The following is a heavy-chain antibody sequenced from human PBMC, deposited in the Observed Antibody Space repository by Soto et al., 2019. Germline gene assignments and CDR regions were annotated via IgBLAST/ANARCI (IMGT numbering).Heavy chain of an antibody. D-gene: IGHD3-22*01. CDR3: ARAGDYYYSSGYDFDY. CDR2: ISSSSSYI. V-gene: IGHV3-21*01. CDR1: GFTFSSYS. Sequence: GWALRLSCPASGFTFSSYSMNCVRQAPVNGLDWVSSISSSSSYIYYADSVKGRFTISRDNAKNSLYLEMNSLRAEDTAVYYCARAGDYYYSSGYDFDYWAQGTLVTVSS. J-gene: IGHJ4*02.